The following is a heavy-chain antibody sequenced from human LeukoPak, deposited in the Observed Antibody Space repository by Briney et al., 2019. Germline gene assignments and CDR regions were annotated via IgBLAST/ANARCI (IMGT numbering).Heavy chain of an antibody. J-gene: IGHJ4*02. CDR1: GFSFSSYA. Sequence: GGSLRLSCAASGFSFSSYAMSWVRQAPGKGLEWVSNISGRDGSTYYADSVKGRFTISRDNSKNTLYLQMNSLRAEGTAVYYCAKSGYNRFDYWGQGTLVTVSS. CDR3: AKSGYNRFDY. D-gene: IGHD5-24*01. V-gene: IGHV3-23*01. CDR2: ISGRDGST.